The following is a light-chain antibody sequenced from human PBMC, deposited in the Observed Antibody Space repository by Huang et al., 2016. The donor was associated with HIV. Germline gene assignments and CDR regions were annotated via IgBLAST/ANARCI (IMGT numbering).Light chain of an antibody. CDR3: MEGLQAPYT. CDR2: LGC. J-gene: IGKJ2*01. Sequence: DIVMTQSPPSLAVTPGEPASISCKSSQSLLQKNGYNYVDWYLQKPGQSPHLLIHLGCSRASGVPDRFSGGGSGTDFSLNLTRVEAEDAGIYYCMEGLQAPYTFGQGTKLEIK. CDR1: QSLLQKNGYNY. V-gene: IGKV2-28*01.